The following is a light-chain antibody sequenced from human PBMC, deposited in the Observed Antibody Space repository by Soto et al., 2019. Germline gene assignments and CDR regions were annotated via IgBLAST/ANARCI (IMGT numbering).Light chain of an antibody. CDR3: QSYDSSLNGVI. J-gene: IGLJ2*01. CDR1: SSNIGAGYD. CDR2: GNS. Sequence: QSVLTQPPSVSGAPGQRVTNSCTGSSSNIGAGYDVHWYQQLPGTAPKLLIYGNSNRPSGVPDRFSGSKSGTSASLAITGLQAEDEADYYCQSYDSSLNGVIFGGGTKLTGL. V-gene: IGLV1-40*01.